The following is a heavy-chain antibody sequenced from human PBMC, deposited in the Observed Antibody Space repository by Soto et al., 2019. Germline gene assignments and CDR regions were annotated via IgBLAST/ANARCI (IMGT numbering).Heavy chain of an antibody. CDR1: EFTFSNYA. CDR2: ISYGGGTT. CDR3: AKARAQYYDFWSGYPVDY. D-gene: IGHD3-3*01. J-gene: IGHJ4*02. Sequence: GGSLRLSCAASEFTFSNYAMSWVRQAPGKGLEWVSAISYGGGTTYYADSVKGRFTISRDNSKNTLYLQMNSLRAEDTAVYYCAKARAQYYDFWSGYPVDYWGQGILVTVSS. V-gene: IGHV3-23*01.